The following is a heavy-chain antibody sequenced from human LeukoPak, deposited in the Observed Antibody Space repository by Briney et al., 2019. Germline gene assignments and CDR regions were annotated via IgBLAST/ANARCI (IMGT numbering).Heavy chain of an antibody. CDR2: INSDGRSI. D-gene: IGHD3-22*01. Sequence: PGGSLRLSCAASGFTFSSFWMHWVRQAPGKGLVWISRINSDGRSIGYADFVKGRFTISRDNAKNTPYLQMNSLRAEDTAVYYCGGGDSSGSPDYWGQGTLVTVSS. CDR3: GGGDSSGSPDY. CDR1: GFTFSSFW. J-gene: IGHJ4*02. V-gene: IGHV3-74*01.